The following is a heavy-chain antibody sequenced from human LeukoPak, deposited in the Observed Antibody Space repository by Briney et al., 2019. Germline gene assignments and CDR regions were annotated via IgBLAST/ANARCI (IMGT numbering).Heavy chain of an antibody. CDR2: IYYHENT. V-gene: IGHV4-39*01. J-gene: IGHJ4*02. D-gene: IGHD2-8*01. CDR1: GGSISSSSDY. CDR3: ARGVPGYCTNGVCRDY. Sequence: SETLSLTCTVSGGSISSSSDYWGWIRQAPGKGLEWIGSIYYHENTYYNSSLKSRVTISVDTSKNQFSLKLNSVTAADTAVYLCARGVPGYCTNGVCRDYWGQGTLVTVSS.